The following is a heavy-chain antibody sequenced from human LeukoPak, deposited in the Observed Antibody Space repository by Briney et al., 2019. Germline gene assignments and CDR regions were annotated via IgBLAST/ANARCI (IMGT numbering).Heavy chain of an antibody. D-gene: IGHD3-9*01. Sequence: AGSLRLSCAASGFTFSGYGMHWVRQAPGKGLEWVAFIRYDGSNKYYADSVKGRFTISRDNSKNTLYLQMNSLRAEDTAVYYCAKLVLRYFDWLMDYWGQGTLVTVSS. V-gene: IGHV3-30*02. J-gene: IGHJ4*02. CDR1: GFTFSGYG. CDR2: IRYDGSNK. CDR3: AKLVLRYFDWLMDY.